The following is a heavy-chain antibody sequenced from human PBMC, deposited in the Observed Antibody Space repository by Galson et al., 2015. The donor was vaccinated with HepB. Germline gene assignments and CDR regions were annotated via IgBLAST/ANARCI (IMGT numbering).Heavy chain of an antibody. CDR1: GFTFSSYA. CDR2: ISGSGGST. CDR3: ANLPRILRFLEWNAAFDY. J-gene: IGHJ4*02. D-gene: IGHD3-3*01. V-gene: IGHV3-23*01. Sequence: SLRLSCAASGFTFSSYAMSWVRQAPGKGLEWVSAISGSGGSTYYADSVKGRFTISRDNSKNTLYLQMNSLRAEDTAVYYCANLPRILRFLEWNAAFDYWGQGTLVTVSS.